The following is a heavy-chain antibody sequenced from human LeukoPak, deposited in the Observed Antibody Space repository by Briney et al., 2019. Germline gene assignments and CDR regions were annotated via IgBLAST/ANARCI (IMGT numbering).Heavy chain of an antibody. CDR1: GFTFSSYA. D-gene: IGHD3-9*01. CDR3: AKSFTNGLRYVDWSPVDY. J-gene: IGHJ4*02. CDR2: ISGSGGST. V-gene: IGHV3-23*01. Sequence: GGSLRLSCAASGFTFSSYAMSWVRQAPGKGLEWVSAISGSGGSTYYADSVKGRFTISRDNSKNTLYLQMNSLRAEDTAVYYCAKSFTNGLRYVDWSPVDYWGQGTLVTVSS.